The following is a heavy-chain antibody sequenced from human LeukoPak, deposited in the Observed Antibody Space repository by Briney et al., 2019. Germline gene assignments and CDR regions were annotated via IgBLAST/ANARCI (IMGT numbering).Heavy chain of an antibody. J-gene: IGHJ4*02. CDR2: ISPDGGNT. CDR3: VPKGTEGY. V-gene: IGHV3-64D*06. Sequence: GGSLRPSCSASGFTFSSYAMHWVRQAPGKGLEYVSAISPDGGNTYYADSVKGRFSISRDNSKNTLYLQMSSLRPEDTAVYYCVPKGTEGYWGQGTLVTVSS. CDR1: GFTFSSYA.